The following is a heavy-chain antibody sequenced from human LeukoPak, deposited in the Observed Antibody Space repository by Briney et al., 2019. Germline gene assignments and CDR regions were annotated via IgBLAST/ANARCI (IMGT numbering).Heavy chain of an antibody. CDR2: ISVGATTI. CDR3: ASHDDYVWGSYRSFDY. V-gene: IGHV3-11*04. Sequence: GGSLRLSCAASGFTFSDYYMSWIRQAPGKGLEWVSYISVGATTIYYADSVKGRFTISRDNAKNSLYLQMNSLRAEDTAVYYCASHDDYVWGSYRSFDYWGQGTLVTVSS. CDR1: GFTFSDYY. D-gene: IGHD3-16*02. J-gene: IGHJ4*02.